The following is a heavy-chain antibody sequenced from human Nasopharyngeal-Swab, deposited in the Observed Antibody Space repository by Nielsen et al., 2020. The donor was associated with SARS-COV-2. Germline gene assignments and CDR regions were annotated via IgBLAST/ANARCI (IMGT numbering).Heavy chain of an antibody. Sequence: GESLKISCAASGFTFSNAWMSWVRQAPGKGLVWVSRINPAGSTTDYEDSVRGRFTISRDNAKNTLYLQMNSLTVEDSAVYFCTRAGSYRFDYWGLGTLVTVSS. CDR1: GFTFSNAW. J-gene: IGHJ4*02. V-gene: IGHV3-74*01. D-gene: IGHD1-26*01. CDR2: INPAGSTT. CDR3: TRAGSYRFDY.